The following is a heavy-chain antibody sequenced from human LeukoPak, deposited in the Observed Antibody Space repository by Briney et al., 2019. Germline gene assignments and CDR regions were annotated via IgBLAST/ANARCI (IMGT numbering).Heavy chain of an antibody. V-gene: IGHV1-69*04. Sequence: SVKVSCKASGGTFSSYAISWVRQAPGQGLEWMGRIIPILGTANYAQKFQGRVTITAAKSTSTAYMELSSLRSEDTAVYYCARVSVYGGYKNYYYYGMDVWGQGTTVTVS. CDR2: IIPILGTA. J-gene: IGHJ6*02. CDR1: GGTFSSYA. D-gene: IGHD5-12*01. CDR3: ARVSVYGGYKNYYYYGMDV.